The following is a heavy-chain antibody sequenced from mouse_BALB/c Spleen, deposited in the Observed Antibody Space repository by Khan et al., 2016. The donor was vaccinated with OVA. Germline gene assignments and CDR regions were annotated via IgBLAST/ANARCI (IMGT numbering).Heavy chain of an antibody. V-gene: IGHV1-4*01. D-gene: IGHD2-14*01. CDR2: INPRSGYT. CDR1: GYTFTSNT. J-gene: IGHJ4*01. Sequence: VQLQQSGAELARPGASVRMSCKASGYTFTSNTMHWVKQRPGQGLEWIGYINPRSGYTNYNQNFKDKATLTADKSSSTAYMQLSSLTSDDSAVYYCARRTTGYTMDYWGQGTSVPVSS. CDR3: ARRTTGYTMDY.